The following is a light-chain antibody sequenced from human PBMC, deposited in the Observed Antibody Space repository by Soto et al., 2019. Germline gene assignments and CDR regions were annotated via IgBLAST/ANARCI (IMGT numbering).Light chain of an antibody. CDR2: GAS. V-gene: IGKV3-20*01. CDR1: QNIKNNY. CDR3: QQHGTSIT. Sequence: VVMTQSPRTLSLSPGEIATLSCRASQNIKNNYVGWYQQKPGQAPTLLIYGASARATGVPDRFSGSGSGTAFTLIINRLETEDFEVYYCQQHGTSITSGGGTKLESK. J-gene: IGKJ4*01.